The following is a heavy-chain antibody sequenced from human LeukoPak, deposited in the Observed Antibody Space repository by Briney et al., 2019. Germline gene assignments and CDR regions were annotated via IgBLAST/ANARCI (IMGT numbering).Heavy chain of an antibody. CDR2: IYYSGST. CDR3: ARQKALADAFDI. CDR1: GGSVTSSGYY. V-gene: IGHV4-61*08. Sequence: VKPSETLSLTCTVSGGSVTSSGYYWSWVRQPPGKGLEYIGYIYYSGSTNYNPSLKSRVTISVDTSKNQFSLKLSSVTAADTSLYYCARQKALADAFDIWGQGTLVTVSS. J-gene: IGHJ3*02.